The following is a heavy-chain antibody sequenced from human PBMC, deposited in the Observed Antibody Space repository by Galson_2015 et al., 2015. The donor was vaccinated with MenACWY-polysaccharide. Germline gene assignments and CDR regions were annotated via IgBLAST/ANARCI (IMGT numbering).Heavy chain of an antibody. Sequence: SLRLSCAASGFSFSTYWMHWVRHAPGKGLVWVSRINADGSATDYADSVRGRFTISRDNAKNTLYLEMNSLRAEDTAVYYCTKAGAKNVRGSSCFFNWFDPWGQGTLVTVSS. CDR2: INADGSAT. CDR3: TKAGAKNVRGSSCFFNWFDP. CDR1: GFSFSTYW. V-gene: IGHV3-74*01. J-gene: IGHJ5*02. D-gene: IGHD2-15*01.